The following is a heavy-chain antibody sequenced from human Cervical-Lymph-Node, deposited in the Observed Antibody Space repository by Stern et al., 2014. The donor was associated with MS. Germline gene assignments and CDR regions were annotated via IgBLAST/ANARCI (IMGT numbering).Heavy chain of an antibody. D-gene: IGHD7-27*01. CDR3: AVRLNWGAHFDS. V-gene: IGHV2-5*02. Sequence: QVTLKESGPTLVKPTQTLTLTCTFSGFSLSTSGVGVGWIRQPPGKALEWLALIYWDGDQRYSPSLKSKLTITKDTPKNQVVLTVTNVDPVDTATYYCAVRLNWGAHFDSWGQGTLVTVSS. CDR1: GFSLSTSGVG. J-gene: IGHJ4*02. CDR2: IYWDGDQ.